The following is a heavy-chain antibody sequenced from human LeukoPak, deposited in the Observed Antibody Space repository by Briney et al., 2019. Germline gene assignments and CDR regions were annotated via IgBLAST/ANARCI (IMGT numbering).Heavy chain of an antibody. CDR2: ISGSGGST. Sequence: GGSLRLSCAASGFTFSSYAMSWVRQAPGKGLEWVSAISGSGGSTYYADSVKGRFTISRDNSKNTLYLQMNSLRAEDTAVYYCAKNSPTNSSSWYNWFDPWGQGTLVTVSS. V-gene: IGHV3-23*01. CDR3: AKNSPTNSSSWYNWFDP. CDR1: GFTFSSYA. D-gene: IGHD6-13*01. J-gene: IGHJ5*02.